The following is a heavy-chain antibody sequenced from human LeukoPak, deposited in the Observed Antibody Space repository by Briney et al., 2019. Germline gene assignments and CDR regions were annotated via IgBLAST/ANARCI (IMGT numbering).Heavy chain of an antibody. CDR3: ARAYGSGTYPEGY. J-gene: IGHJ4*02. D-gene: IGHD3-10*01. CDR2: IDPSDSYT. Sequence: GESLKISCKGSGYSFTSNWIGWVRQMPGKGLEWMGRIDPSDSYTNYSPSFQGHVTISADKSISTAYLQWSSLEASDTAMYYCARAYGSGTYPEGYWGQGTLVTVSS. CDR1: GYSFTSNW. V-gene: IGHV5-10-1*01.